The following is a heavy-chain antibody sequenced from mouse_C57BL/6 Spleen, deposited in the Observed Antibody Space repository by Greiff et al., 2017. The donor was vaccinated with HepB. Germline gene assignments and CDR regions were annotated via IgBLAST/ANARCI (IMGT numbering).Heavy chain of an antibody. J-gene: IGHJ4*01. Sequence: VQLQQPGAELVKPGASVKLSCKASGYTFTSYWMQWVKQRPGQGLEWIGEIDPSDSYTNYNQKFKGKATLTVDTSSSTAYMQLSSLTSEDSAVYYCARIRQLDAMDYWGQGTSVTVSS. CDR3: ARIRQLDAMDY. CDR1: GYTFTSYW. V-gene: IGHV1-50*01. D-gene: IGHD4-1*02. CDR2: IDPSDSYT.